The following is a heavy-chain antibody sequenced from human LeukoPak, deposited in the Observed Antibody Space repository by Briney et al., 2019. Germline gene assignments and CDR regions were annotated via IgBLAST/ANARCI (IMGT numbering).Heavy chain of an antibody. Sequence: SVKVSCKASGGTFSSYAISWVRQAPGQGLEWMGGVIPIFGTANYAQKFQGRVTITTDESTSTAYMELSSLRSEDTAVYYCAREGSAYCSGGSCYVYWGQGTLVTVSS. J-gene: IGHJ4*02. V-gene: IGHV1-69*05. CDR1: GGTFSSYA. CDR3: AREGSAYCSGGSCYVY. D-gene: IGHD2-15*01. CDR2: VIPIFGTA.